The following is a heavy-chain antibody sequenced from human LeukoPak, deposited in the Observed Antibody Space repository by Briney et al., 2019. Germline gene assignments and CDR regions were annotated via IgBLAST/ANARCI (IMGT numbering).Heavy chain of an antibody. Sequence: GGSLRLSCAASGFTFSNYAMSWVRQAPGKGLQWVSTISGSGGRTYFADSVEGRFTISRDNSKNTLYLQMNSLRAEDTAVYYCAKEDGYNYLGAFDIWGQGTMVTVSS. V-gene: IGHV3-23*01. CDR2: ISGSGGRT. CDR3: AKEDGYNYLGAFDI. D-gene: IGHD5-24*01. J-gene: IGHJ3*02. CDR1: GFTFSNYA.